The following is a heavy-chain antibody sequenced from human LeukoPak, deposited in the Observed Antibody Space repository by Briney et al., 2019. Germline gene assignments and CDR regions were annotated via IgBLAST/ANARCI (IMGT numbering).Heavy chain of an antibody. J-gene: IGHJ6*02. Sequence: GGSLRLSCAASGFTFSSYAMSWVRQAPGKGLEWVSAISGSGGSTYYADSVKGRFTISRDNSKNTLYLQMNSLRSEDTAVYYCARISSSWYWGDSGYYYGMDVWGQGTTVTVSS. V-gene: IGHV3-23*01. CDR3: ARISSSWYWGDSGYYYGMDV. CDR2: ISGSGGST. D-gene: IGHD6-13*01. CDR1: GFTFSSYA.